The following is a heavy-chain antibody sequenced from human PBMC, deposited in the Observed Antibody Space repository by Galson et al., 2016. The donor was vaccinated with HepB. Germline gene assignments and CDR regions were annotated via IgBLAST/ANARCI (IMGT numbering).Heavy chain of an antibody. D-gene: IGHD3-22*01. CDR2: IGFGGVT. Sequence: FLRLSCAASGFTFSSYDFHWVRQGTGKGLEWVSAIGFGGVTYYAGSVRGRFTISRENAKNSVYLQMNSLRAGDTAVYYCSREKNYDNSGLSLNALDIWGQGTMVTVSS. CDR1: GFTFSSYD. CDR3: SREKNYDNSGLSLNALDI. J-gene: IGHJ3*02. V-gene: IGHV3-13*01.